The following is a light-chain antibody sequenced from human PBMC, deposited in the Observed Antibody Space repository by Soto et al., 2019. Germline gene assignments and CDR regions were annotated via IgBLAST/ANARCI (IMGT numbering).Light chain of an antibody. J-gene: IGKJ1*01. CDR3: QQYYSTLTWT. CDR2: CAS. Sequence: DIVMTQSPDSLSVSLGERATINCKSSQSVLYSSNNKNYLSWYQQKPGQPPKLLISCASTRESGVPDRFTGSGSGTDFTLTISSLQAEDVAVYYCQQYYSTLTWTFGQGTKVEIK. V-gene: IGKV4-1*01. CDR1: QSVLYSSNNKNY.